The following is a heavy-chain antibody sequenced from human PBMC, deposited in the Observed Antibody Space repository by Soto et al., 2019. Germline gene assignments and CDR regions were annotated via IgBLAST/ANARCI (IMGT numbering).Heavy chain of an antibody. Sequence: XSVKVSCKASGYTFCTYDFNWVRQAPGQGLEWMGWMNPNSGNTGYAQKFRGRVSMTRNTSISTAYMELSNLRSEDTALYFCARRKERSGPNYFDFWGQGTLVTVSS. CDR1: GYTFCTYD. D-gene: IGHD6-25*01. V-gene: IGHV1-8*01. CDR2: MNPNSGNT. CDR3: ARRKERSGPNYFDF. J-gene: IGHJ4*02.